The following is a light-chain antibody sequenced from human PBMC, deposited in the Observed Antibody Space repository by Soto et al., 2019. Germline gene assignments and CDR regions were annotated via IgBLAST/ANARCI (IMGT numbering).Light chain of an antibody. J-gene: IGKJ1*01. Sequence: IVIRPFPATLSVSSRERDTLSCRASLTVRNYLAWYQQKPGQAPRLLIYESSTRVAGVPARFSGSGSGTEFTLTISSLQSEDSAVYYCQQYNNWRRTFGPGTKV. V-gene: IGKV3-15*01. CDR2: ESS. CDR3: QQYNNWRRT. CDR1: LTVRNY.